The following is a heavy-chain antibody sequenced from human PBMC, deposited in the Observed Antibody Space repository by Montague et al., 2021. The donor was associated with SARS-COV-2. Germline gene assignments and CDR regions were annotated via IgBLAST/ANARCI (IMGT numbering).Heavy chain of an antibody. CDR1: GGSISSYY. J-gene: IGHJ4*02. CDR3: ARTRGYDPLFDF. CDR2: IYYSGST. D-gene: IGHD5-12*01. Sequence: SETLSLTCTVSGGSISSYYWSWIRQPPGKGLEWIGYIYYSGSTNXNPSLKSRVTISVDTSKKQFSLQLGSVTAADTAVYYCARTRGYDPLFDFWGQGTLVTVSS. V-gene: IGHV4-59*01.